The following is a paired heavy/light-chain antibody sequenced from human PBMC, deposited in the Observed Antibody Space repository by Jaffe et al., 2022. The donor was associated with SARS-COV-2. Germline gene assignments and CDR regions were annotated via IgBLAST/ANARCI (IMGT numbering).Light chain of an antibody. Sequence: DIQLTQSPSFLSASVGDRVTITCRASQGISSYLAWYQQKPGKAPKLLIYAASTLQSGVPSRFSGSGSGTEFTLTISSLQPEDFATYYCQQLNSYLITFGQGTRLEIK. CDR3: QQLNSYLIT. V-gene: IGKV1-9*01. J-gene: IGKJ5*01. CDR2: AAS. CDR1: QGISSY.
Heavy chain of an antibody. J-gene: IGHJ6*02. CDR3: AREDDYDFWSGYYPAKKDPRRQHGMDV. V-gene: IGHV1-18*01. Sequence: QVQLVQSGAEVKKPGASVKVSCKASGYTFTSYGISWVRQAPGQGLEWMGWISAYNGNTNYAQKLQGRVTMTTDTSTSTAYMELRSLRSDDTAVYYCAREDDYDFWSGYYPAKKDPRRQHGMDVWGQGTTVTVSS. CDR1: GYTFTSYG. D-gene: IGHD3-3*01. CDR2: ISAYNGNT.